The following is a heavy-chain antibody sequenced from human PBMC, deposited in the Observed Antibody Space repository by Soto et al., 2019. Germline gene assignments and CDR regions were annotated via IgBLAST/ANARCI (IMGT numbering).Heavy chain of an antibody. V-gene: IGHV4-39*01. CDR2: IYYRGSN. CDR1: GGSISSSSYY. D-gene: IGHD6-6*01. Sequence: QLQPQESGPGLVKPSETLSLTCTVSGGSISSSSYYWGWIRQPPGKGLEWIGYIYYRGSNFYNTSLESRVTISVDTSKNQFSLNLSSVTAADTAVYYCARISSIAARPDYWGQGTLVTVSS. CDR3: ARISSIAARPDY. J-gene: IGHJ4*02.